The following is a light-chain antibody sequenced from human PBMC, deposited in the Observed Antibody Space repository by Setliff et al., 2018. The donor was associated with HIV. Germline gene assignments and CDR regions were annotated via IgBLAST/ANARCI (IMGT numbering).Light chain of an antibody. CDR2: QAT. CDR1: SSDVGGFNY. CDR3: CSNTGSNTYV. Sequence: QSALTQPPSLSGSPGQSVTISCTGTSSDVGGFNYISWYQQHPGKAPKLMIYQATKRPSGVSNRFSGSKSGNTASLTISGLQAEDEADYYCCSNTGSNTYVFGTGTKV. J-gene: IGLJ1*01. V-gene: IGLV2-11*01.